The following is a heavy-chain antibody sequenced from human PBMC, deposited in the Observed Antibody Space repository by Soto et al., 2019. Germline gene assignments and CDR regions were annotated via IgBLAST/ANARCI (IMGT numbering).Heavy chain of an antibody. Sequence: GGSLRLSCAASGFTFSSYAMSWVRQAPGKGLEWVSAISGSGGSTYYADSVKGRFTISRDNSKSTLSLQMNSLRAEDTAVYYCAKDLVVAATPLDYWGQGTLVTVSS. CDR2: ISGSGGST. CDR3: AKDLVVAATPLDY. V-gene: IGHV3-23*01. J-gene: IGHJ4*02. D-gene: IGHD2-15*01. CDR1: GFTFSSYA.